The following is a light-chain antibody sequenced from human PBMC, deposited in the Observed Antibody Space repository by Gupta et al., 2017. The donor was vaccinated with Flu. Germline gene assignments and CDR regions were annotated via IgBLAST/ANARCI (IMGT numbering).Light chain of an antibody. CDR3: QSSDSSLSGVV. J-gene: IGLJ2*01. V-gene: IGLV1-40*01. Sequence: QSVLTQPPSVSGPPGQRVTISCTGSSSNIGAGYVVHWYQQLPGTATKLLIYGNSNRPSGVPDRFAGSKSGTSAWLAITGLQAEDEAEDDGQSSDSSLSGVVFGGGTKLTVL. CDR1: SSNIGAGYV. CDR2: GNS.